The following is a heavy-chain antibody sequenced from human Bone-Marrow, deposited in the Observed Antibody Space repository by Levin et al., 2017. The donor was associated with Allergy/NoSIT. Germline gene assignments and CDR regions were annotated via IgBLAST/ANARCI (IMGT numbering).Heavy chain of an antibody. Sequence: SCSASGFIFKNFAMNWVREAPGQGLEWVSHISATGGTANYADSVKGRFTVSRDNSNNTLYLQMNRLKAEDTAIYYCAKPTPVLTKYYYYYGMDVWGQGTTVTVSS. CDR2: ISATGGTA. CDR3: AKPTPVLTKYYYYYGMDV. D-gene: IGHD3-16*01. V-gene: IGHV3-23*01. J-gene: IGHJ6*02. CDR1: GFIFKNFA.